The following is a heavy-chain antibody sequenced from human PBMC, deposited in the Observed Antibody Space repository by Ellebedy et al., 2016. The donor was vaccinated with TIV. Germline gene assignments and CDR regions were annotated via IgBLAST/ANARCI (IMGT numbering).Heavy chain of an antibody. V-gene: IGHV1-69*04. CDR3: ARGGSANYYGMDV. D-gene: IGHD3-16*01. CDR2: IIPILGIA. J-gene: IGHJ6*02. CDR1: GYTFTSYG. Sequence: AASVKVSCKASGYTFTSYGISWVRQAPGQGLEWMGRIIPILGIANYAQKFQGRVTITADKSTSTAYMELSSLRSEDTAVYYCARGGSANYYGMDVWGQGTTVTVSS.